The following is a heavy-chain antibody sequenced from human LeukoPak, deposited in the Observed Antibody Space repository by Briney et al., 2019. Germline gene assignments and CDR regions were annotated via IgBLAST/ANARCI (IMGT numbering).Heavy chain of an antibody. J-gene: IGHJ4*02. V-gene: IGHV1-2*02. Sequence: ASVKVSCKASGYTFTGYYMHWVRQAPGQGLEWMGWINPNSGGTNYAQKFQGRVTMTRDTSISTAYMELSRLRSDDTAVYYCARDLVVPAARGDYWGQGTLVTVSS. CDR1: GYTFTGYY. D-gene: IGHD2-2*01. CDR3: ARDLVVPAARGDY. CDR2: INPNSGGT.